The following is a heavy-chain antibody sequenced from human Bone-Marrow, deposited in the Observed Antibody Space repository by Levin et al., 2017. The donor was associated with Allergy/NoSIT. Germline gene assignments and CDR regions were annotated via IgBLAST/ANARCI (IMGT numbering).Heavy chain of an antibody. CDR3: ARHDHSDHGAPNWFDP. CDR1: GASISRSSHF. D-gene: IGHD4-17*01. CDR2: IFYSGTT. J-gene: IGHJ5*02. V-gene: IGHV4-39*01. Sequence: SQTLSLTCTVSGASISRSSHFWSWIRQPPGKGLEWIGSIFYSGTTYHNPSLQSRITMSVDTSKSRFTLSLASVTAADTAVYYCARHDHSDHGAPNWFDPWGQGALVTVSS.